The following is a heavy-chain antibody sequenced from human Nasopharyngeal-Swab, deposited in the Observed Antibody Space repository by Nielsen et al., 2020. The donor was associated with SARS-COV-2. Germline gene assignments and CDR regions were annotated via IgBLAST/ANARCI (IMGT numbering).Heavy chain of an antibody. D-gene: IGHD3-22*01. CDR2: ISGSGGST. CDR3: AKDLAVITGYFQH. CDR1: GFTFSSYA. J-gene: IGHJ1*01. V-gene: IGHV3-23*01. Sequence: GASLKISCAASGFTFSSYAMRWVRQAPGKGLEWVSAISGSGGSTYYADSVKGRFTISRDNSKNTLYLQMNSLRAEDTAVYYCAKDLAVITGYFQHWGQGTLVTVSS.